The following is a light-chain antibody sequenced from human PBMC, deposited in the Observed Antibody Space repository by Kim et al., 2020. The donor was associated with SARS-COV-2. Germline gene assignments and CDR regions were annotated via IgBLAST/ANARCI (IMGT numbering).Light chain of an antibody. J-gene: IGKJ2*02. CDR2: DAS. Sequence: DIQMTQSPSSLSASIRDRVTITCRASQSISSYLNWYQQKPGKAPRLLIYDASSLQSGVPSRFSGSGSGTDFTLTISSLQPEDFATYYCQQSYNTPCTFGQGTKLEI. CDR1: QSISSY. V-gene: IGKV1-39*01. CDR3: QQSYNTPCT.